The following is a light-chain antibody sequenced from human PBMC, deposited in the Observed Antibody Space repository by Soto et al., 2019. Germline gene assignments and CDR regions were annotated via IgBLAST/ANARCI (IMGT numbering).Light chain of an antibody. CDR3: QQYNSYST. J-gene: IGKJ1*01. Sequence: DIQMTQFPSTLSASVGDRVTITCRASQSISSWLAWYQQKPGTAPKLLIYDASSLQSGVPSRFSGSGSGTEFTLTITSLQPGDFATYYCQQYNSYSTFGQGTKVDIK. CDR2: DAS. V-gene: IGKV1-5*01. CDR1: QSISSW.